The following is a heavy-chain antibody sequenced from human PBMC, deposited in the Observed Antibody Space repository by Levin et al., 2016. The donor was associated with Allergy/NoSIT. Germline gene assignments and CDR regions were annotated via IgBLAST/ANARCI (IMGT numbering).Heavy chain of an antibody. J-gene: IGHJ6*02. Sequence: PGKGLEWIGYIYYSGSTNYNPSLKSRVTISLDTSKNQFSLKLTSVTAADTALFYCARVVTGALDYYAMDVWGQGTTVTVSS. CDR3: ARVVTGALDYYAMDV. D-gene: IGHD1-26*01. CDR2: IYYSGST. V-gene: IGHV4-59*13.